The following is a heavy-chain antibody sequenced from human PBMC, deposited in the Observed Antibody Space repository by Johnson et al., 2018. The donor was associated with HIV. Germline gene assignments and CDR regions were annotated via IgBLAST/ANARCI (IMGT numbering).Heavy chain of an antibody. CDR1: GFTFDDYA. CDR2: ISWNSGSI. Sequence: VQLVESGGGLVQPGRSLRLSCAASGFTFDDYAMHWVRQAPGKGLEWVSGISWNSGSIGYADSVKGRFTISRDNAKNSLYLQMNSLRAEDTALYYCAKDMGYSSGLGNTAFDIWGLGTMVTVSS. CDR3: AKDMGYSSGLGNTAFDI. V-gene: IGHV3-9*01. J-gene: IGHJ3*02. D-gene: IGHD6-19*01.